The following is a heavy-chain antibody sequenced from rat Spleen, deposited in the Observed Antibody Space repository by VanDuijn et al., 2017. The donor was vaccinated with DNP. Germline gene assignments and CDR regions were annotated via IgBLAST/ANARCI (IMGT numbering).Heavy chain of an antibody. V-gene: IGHV5-46*01. CDR2: ISATGGST. J-gene: IGHJ2*01. CDR3: ARDAGGPFDY. D-gene: IGHD1-11*01. Sequence: EVQLVESGGGLVQPGRSMKLSCAGSGFTFSSFPMAWVRQAPTKGLEWVATISATGGSTSYRDSVKGRFTISRDNAKNTLYLQMDSLRSEDTATYYCARDAGGPFDYWGQGVMVTVSS. CDR1: GFTFSSFP.